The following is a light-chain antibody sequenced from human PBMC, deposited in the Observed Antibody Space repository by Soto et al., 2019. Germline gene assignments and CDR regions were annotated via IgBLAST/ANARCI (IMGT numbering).Light chain of an antibody. J-gene: IGLJ1*01. Sequence: QSALTQPPSASGSPGQSVTISCTGTKNDIGVYDFVSWYQHHPGKSPRLIIYEVVQRPSGVPDRFSGSKSGNTASLTVSGLQAADEADYFCMSYAGSNTYVFGRGTKVTVL. CDR2: EVV. CDR3: MSYAGSNTYV. V-gene: IGLV2-8*01. CDR1: KNDIGVYDF.